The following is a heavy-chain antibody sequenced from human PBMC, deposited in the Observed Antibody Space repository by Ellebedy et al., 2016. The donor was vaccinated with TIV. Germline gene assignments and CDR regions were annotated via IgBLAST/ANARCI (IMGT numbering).Heavy chain of an antibody. Sequence: AASVKVSCKASGGTFSSYAISWVRQAPGQGLEWMGRIIPILGIANYAQKFQGRVTITRDTSASTAYMELSSLRSEDTAVYYCARDTYRDDYVWGSRVGPADYWGQGTLVTVSS. V-gene: IGHV1-69*04. CDR2: IIPILGIA. CDR3: ARDTYRDDYVWGSRVGPADY. J-gene: IGHJ4*02. D-gene: IGHD3-16*01. CDR1: GGTFSSYA.